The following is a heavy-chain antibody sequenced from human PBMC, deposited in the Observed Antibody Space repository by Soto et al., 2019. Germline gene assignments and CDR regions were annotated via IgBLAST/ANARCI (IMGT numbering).Heavy chain of an antibody. CDR2: IKSKTDGGTT. V-gene: IGHV3-15*01. Sequence: GGSLRLSCAASGFTFSNAWMSWVRQAPGKGLEWVGRIKSKTDGGTTDYAAPVKGRFTISRDDSKNTLYLQMNSLKTEDTAVYYCTTEPGIAAAGTAFDIWGQGTMVTVSS. CDR1: GFTFSNAW. D-gene: IGHD6-13*01. J-gene: IGHJ3*02. CDR3: TTEPGIAAAGTAFDI.